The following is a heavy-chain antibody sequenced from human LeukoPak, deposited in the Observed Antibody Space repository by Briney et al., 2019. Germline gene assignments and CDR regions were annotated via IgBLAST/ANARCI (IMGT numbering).Heavy chain of an antibody. V-gene: IGHV4-34*01. CDR2: INHSGST. CDR1: GGSFSGYY. CDR3: AKSNGYGLVDI. J-gene: IGHJ3*02. Sequence: SETLSLTCAVYGGSFSGYYWSWVRQPPGKGLEWIGEINHSGSTNYNPSLKSRVTISVDTSKNQFSLKLNSVTAADTAVYYCAKSNGYGLVDIWGQGTMVTVSS. D-gene: IGHD3-10*01.